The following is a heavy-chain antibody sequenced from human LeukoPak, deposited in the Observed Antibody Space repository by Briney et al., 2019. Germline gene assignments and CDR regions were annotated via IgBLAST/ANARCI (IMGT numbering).Heavy chain of an antibody. CDR1: GFTFDDYA. Sequence: GGSLRLSCAASGFTFDDYAMSWVRQAPGKGLEWVSGINWNGGSTGYADSVKGRFTISRDNAKNSLYLQMNSLRAEDTALYYCARDRLGSGYYYFDYWGQGTLVTVSS. CDR2: INWNGGST. D-gene: IGHD3-22*01. CDR3: ARDRLGSGYYYFDY. J-gene: IGHJ4*02. V-gene: IGHV3-20*04.